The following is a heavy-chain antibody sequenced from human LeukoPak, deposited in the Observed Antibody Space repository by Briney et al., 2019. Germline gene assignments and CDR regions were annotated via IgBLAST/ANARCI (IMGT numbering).Heavy chain of an antibody. CDR3: ARHYSNSPFDY. CDR2: IYHSGST. D-gene: IGHD4-11*01. J-gene: IGHJ4*02. V-gene: IGHV4-30-2*01. Sequence: PSETLSLTCTVSGGSISSGGYYWSWIRQPPGKGLEWIGYIYHSGSTYYNPSLKSRVTISVDRSKNQFSLKLSSVTAADTAVYYCARHYSNSPFDYWGQGTLVTVSS. CDR1: GGSISSGGYY.